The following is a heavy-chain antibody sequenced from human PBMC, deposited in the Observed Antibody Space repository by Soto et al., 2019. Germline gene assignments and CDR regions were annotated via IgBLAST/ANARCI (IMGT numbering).Heavy chain of an antibody. CDR1: GFTFSSYS. Sequence: GGSLRLSCAASGFTFSSYSMNWVRQAPGKGLEWVSYISSSSSTIYYADSVKGRFTISRDNAKNSLYLQMNSLRAEDTAVYYCASQSSEWLLFASWGQGTLVTRLL. CDR2: ISSSSSTI. J-gene: IGHJ4*02. D-gene: IGHD5-12*01. CDR3: ASQSSEWLLFAS. V-gene: IGHV3-48*01.